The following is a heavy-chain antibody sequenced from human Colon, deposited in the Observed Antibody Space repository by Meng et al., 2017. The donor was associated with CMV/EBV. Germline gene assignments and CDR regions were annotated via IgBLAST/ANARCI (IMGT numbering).Heavy chain of an antibody. CDR3: ARDHQFYYYGLDA. CDR2: ISSTSGHI. D-gene: IGHD5-24*01. V-gene: IGHV3-21*06. J-gene: IGHJ6*02. CDR1: GFSFSSYG. Sequence: GESLKISCAASGFSFSSYGMSWVRQAPGKGLEWVAYISSTSGHIYYADSIKGRFTVSRDNAKNSLYLQMDSVGVEDAGVYYCARDHQFYYYGLDAWGQGTTVTVSS.